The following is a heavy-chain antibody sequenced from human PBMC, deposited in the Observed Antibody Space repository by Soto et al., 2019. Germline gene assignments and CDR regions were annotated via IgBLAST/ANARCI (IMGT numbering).Heavy chain of an antibody. V-gene: IGHV3-33*01. D-gene: IGHD4-4*01. CDR3: ARDAGNYIPDY. CDR2: IWYDGSNK. Sequence: GGSLRLSCAASGFTFSSYGMHWVRQAPGKGLEWVAIIWYDGSNKKYADSVKGRFTISRDNSKNTLYFQMNSLRAEDTAVYYCARDAGNYIPDYWGQGALVTVSS. J-gene: IGHJ4*02. CDR1: GFTFSSYG.